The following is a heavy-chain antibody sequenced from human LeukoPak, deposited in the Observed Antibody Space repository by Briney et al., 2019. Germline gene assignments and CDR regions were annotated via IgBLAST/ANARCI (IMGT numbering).Heavy chain of an antibody. V-gene: IGHV1-2*02. D-gene: IGHD3-3*01. CDR3: ARGYYDFWSGYHTFDY. J-gene: IGHJ4*02. CDR1: GYTFTGYY. CDR2: INPNSGGT. Sequence: GASVKVSCKASGYTFTGYYMYWVRQAPGQGLEWMGWINPNSGGTNYAQKFQGRVTMTRDTSISTAYMEPSRLRSDDTAVYYCARGYYDFWSGYHTFDYWGQGTLVTVSS.